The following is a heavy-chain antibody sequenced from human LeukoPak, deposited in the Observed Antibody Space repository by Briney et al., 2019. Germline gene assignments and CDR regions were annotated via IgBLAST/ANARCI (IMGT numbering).Heavy chain of an antibody. CDR1: GFTFSSYG. J-gene: IGHJ4*02. V-gene: IGHV3-30*02. CDR2: IWYDGSNK. D-gene: IGHD4-17*01. Sequence: GGSLRLSCAASGFTFSSYGMHWVRQAPGKGPEWVAVIWYDGSNKYYADSVKGRFTISRDNSKNTLYLQMNSLRAEDTAVYYCATSNYGDSDYWGQGTLVTVSS. CDR3: ATSNYGDSDY.